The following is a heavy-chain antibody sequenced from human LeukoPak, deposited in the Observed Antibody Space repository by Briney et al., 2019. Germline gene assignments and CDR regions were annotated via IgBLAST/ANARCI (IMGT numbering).Heavy chain of an antibody. CDR2: IRSKAYGGTT. J-gene: IGHJ4*02. D-gene: IGHD3-22*01. Sequence: KPGGSLRLSCTASGFTFGDYAMSWFRQAPGKGLEWVGFIRSKAYGGTTEYAASVKGRFTISGDDSKSIAHLQMNSLKTEGTAVYYCTRDDSSGLLLDYWGQGTLVTVSS. CDR1: GFTFGDYA. V-gene: IGHV3-49*05. CDR3: TRDDSSGLLLDY.